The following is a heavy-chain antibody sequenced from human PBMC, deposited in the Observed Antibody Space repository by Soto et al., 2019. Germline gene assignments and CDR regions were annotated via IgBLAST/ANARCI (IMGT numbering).Heavy chain of an antibody. Sequence: EVQLVESGGGLVKPGGSLRLSCAASGFTFSSNSMNWVRQAQGKGLEWVSSISSSSSYIYYADSVKGRFTISRDNAKNSLYLQMNSLRAEDTAVYYCARAPWGGDSYGMDVWGQGTTVTVSS. J-gene: IGHJ6*02. CDR2: ISSSSSYI. CDR3: ARAPWGGDSYGMDV. CDR1: GFTFSSNS. D-gene: IGHD2-21*02. V-gene: IGHV3-21*01.